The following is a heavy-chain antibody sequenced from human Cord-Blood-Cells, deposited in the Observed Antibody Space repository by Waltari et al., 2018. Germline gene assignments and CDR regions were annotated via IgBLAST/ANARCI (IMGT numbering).Heavy chain of an antibody. Sequence: QLQLQASGPGLVKPSETLSLTCTVSGGSISSSSYYWGWIRQPPGKGLEWIGSIYYSGSTYYNPSLKSRVTISVDTSKNQFSLKLSSVTAADTAVYYCARHQGGYDDAFDIWGQGTMVTVSS. V-gene: IGHV4-39*07. D-gene: IGHD5-12*01. J-gene: IGHJ3*02. CDR3: ARHQGGYDDAFDI. CDR1: GGSISSSSYY. CDR2: IYYSGST.